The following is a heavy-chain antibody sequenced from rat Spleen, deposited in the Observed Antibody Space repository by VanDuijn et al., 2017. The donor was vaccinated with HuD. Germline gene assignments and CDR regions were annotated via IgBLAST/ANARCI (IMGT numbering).Heavy chain of an antibody. CDR2: ISYSGST. D-gene: IGHD1-6*01. CDR1: GYSITSNY. J-gene: IGHJ4*01. Sequence: EVQLQESGPGLVKPSQSLSLTCSVTGYSITSNYWGWIRKFPENKMEWIGHISYSGSTKYNPSLKSRIAITRDTSKNQFFLELNSVTLEDTATYYCAIFMYSTDFYNPYILDAWGRGTSVTVSS. CDR3: AIFMYSTDFYNPYILDA. V-gene: IGHV3-1*01.